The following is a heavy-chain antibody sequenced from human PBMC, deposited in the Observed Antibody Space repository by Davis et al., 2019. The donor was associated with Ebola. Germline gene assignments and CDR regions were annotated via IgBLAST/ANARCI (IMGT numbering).Heavy chain of an antibody. CDR2: MNDRGST. CDR1: GGSFSGYY. J-gene: IGHJ4*02. Sequence: SETLSLTCAVYGGSFSGYYWSWIRQSPGKGLEWISEMNDRGSTNNNPSLKSRVTISVDKSKNQIFLTLTSVTVADTAIYYCARRVRSSSDLDSWGQGTLVTVS. D-gene: IGHD3-3*01. CDR3: ARRVRSSSDLDS. V-gene: IGHV4-34*01.